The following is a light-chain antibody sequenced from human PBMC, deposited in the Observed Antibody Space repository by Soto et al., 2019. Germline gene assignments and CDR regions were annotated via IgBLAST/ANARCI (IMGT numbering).Light chain of an antibody. CDR1: QSLLHSDGYSY. Sequence: DIVMTQSPLSLPVTPGEPASISCRSSQSLLHSDGYSYLDWYLRKPGQSPPLLIYLGSNRASGVPDSLSGSGSGTDFPLKISRVQAEDVGVYYCMQALPTQTFGQGTKVDIK. J-gene: IGKJ1*01. V-gene: IGKV2-28*01. CDR2: LGS. CDR3: MQALPTQT.